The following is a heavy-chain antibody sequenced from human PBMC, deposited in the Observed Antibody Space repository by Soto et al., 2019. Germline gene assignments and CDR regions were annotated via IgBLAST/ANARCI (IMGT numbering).Heavy chain of an antibody. D-gene: IGHD6-13*01. Sequence: GGSLRLSCAASGFTFSSYAMSWVRQAPGKGLEWVSAISGSGGSTYYADSVKGRFTISRDNSKNTLYLQMNSLRAEDTAVYYCAKSRPPPLYSSSWELPPFDYWGQGTLVTVSS. CDR2: ISGSGGST. CDR3: AKSRPPPLYSSSWELPPFDY. V-gene: IGHV3-23*01. CDR1: GFTFSSYA. J-gene: IGHJ4*02.